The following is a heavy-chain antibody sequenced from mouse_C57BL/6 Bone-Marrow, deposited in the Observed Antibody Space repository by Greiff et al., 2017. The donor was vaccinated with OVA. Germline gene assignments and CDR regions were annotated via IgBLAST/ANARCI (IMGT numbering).Heavy chain of an antibody. CDR3: ARRGDYDGGGFDY. CDR2: INSDGGST. J-gene: IGHJ2*01. D-gene: IGHD2-4*01. V-gene: IGHV5-2*01. Sequence: EVKVVESGGGLVQPGESLKLSCESNEYEFPSHDMSWVRKTPEKRLELVAAINSDGGSTYYPDTMERRFIISRDNTKKTLYLQMSSLRSEDTALYYCARRGDYDGGGFDYWGQGTTLTVSS. CDR1: EYEFPSHD.